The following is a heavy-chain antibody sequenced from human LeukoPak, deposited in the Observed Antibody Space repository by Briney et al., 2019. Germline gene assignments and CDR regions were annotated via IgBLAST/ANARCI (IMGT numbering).Heavy chain of an antibody. CDR1: GFTFSNAW. CDR2: IKSKTDGGTT. D-gene: IGHD6-19*01. CDR3: AKDRVLGYSSGWYYFDY. V-gene: IGHV3-15*01. Sequence: GGSLRPSCAASGFTFSNAWMSWVRQAPGKGLEWVGRIKSKTDGGTTDYAAPVKGRFTISRDDSKNTLYLQMNSLRAEDTAVYYCAKDRVLGYSSGWYYFDYWGQGTLVTVSS. J-gene: IGHJ4*02.